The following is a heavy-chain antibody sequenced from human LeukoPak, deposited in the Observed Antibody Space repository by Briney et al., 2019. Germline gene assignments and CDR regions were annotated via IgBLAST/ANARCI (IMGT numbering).Heavy chain of an antibody. D-gene: IGHD3-22*01. CDR2: ISYDGSNK. CDR3: AKGLDYYDSSGYYYADY. V-gene: IGHV3-30*18. CDR1: GFSFSTSG. J-gene: IGHJ4*02. Sequence: GGSLRLSCAASGFSFSTSGMHWVRQAPGKGLEWVAVISYDGSNKYYADSVKGRFTISRDNSKNTLYLQMNSLRAEDTAVYYCAKGLDYYDSSGYYYADYWGQGTLVTVSS.